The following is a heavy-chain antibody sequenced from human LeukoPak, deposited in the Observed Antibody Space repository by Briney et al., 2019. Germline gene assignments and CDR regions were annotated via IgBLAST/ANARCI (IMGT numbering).Heavy chain of an antibody. D-gene: IGHD6-13*01. J-gene: IGHJ4*02. CDR3: VKGFKYSSSLFDY. V-gene: IGHV3-48*01. Sequence: GGSLRLSCAASGFTFSSYTMNWVRQAPGKGLEWVSYISRGSSTIYYADSVKGRFTISRDNSRNTLYLQMSSLRAEDTAAYYCVKGFKYSSSLFDYWGQGTLVTVSS. CDR1: GFTFSSYT. CDR2: ISRGSSTI.